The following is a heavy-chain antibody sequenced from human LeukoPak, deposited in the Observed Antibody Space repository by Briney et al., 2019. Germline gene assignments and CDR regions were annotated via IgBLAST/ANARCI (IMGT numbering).Heavy chain of an antibody. V-gene: IGHV5-51*01. CDR3: ARGELRYYDSSGYSPLDY. J-gene: IGHJ4*02. D-gene: IGHD3-22*01. CDR2: IYPGDSDT. Sequence: GESLKISCKGSGYSFTSYWIGWVRQMPGKGLEWMGIIYPGDSDTRHSPSFQGQVPISADKSISTAYLQWSSLKVSDTAMYYCARGELRYYDSSGYSPLDYWGQGTLVTVSS. CDR1: GYSFTSYW.